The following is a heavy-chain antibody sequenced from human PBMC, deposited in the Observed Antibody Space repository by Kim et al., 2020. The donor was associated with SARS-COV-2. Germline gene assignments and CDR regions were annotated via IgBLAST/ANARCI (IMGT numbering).Heavy chain of an antibody. V-gene: IGHV3-30*04. CDR2: ISYDGSNK. D-gene: IGHD6-19*01. J-gene: IGHJ5*02. CDR1: GFTFSSYA. CDR3: ARAPAPNSSGWSTPTFDP. Sequence: GGSLRLSCAASGFTFSSYAMHWVRQAPGKGLEWVAVISYDGSNKYYADSVKGRFTISRDNSKNTLYLQMNSMRAEDTAVYYCARAPAPNSSGWSTPTFDPWGQGTLVTVSS.